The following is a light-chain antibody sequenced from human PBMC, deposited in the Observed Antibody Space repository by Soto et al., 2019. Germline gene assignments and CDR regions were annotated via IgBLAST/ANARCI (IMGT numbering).Light chain of an antibody. J-gene: IGKJ2*01. CDR2: GVS. V-gene: IGKV3-20*01. Sequence: ESVLTQSPATLSLSPGERATLSCRASQSVSNSFFAWYQQKPGQAPRLLIYGVSSRATGIPDRFSGSGSGTDFTLTISRLETEDFVVYYCQQYSTLPHTFGQGTKLEVK. CDR3: QQYSTLPHT. CDR1: QSVSNSF.